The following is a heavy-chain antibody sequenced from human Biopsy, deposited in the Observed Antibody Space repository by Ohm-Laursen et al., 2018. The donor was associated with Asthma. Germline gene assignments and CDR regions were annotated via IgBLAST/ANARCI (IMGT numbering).Heavy chain of an antibody. CDR1: GLTFDNYT. J-gene: IGHJ6*02. Sequence: SLRLSCSASGLTFDNYTMHWVRQVPGKGLEWVTIISYDGRNTYYADSVEGRFTISRDNSKNTLFLQMSRLRSEDTAVYYCARGGLHYYEYYGMDVWGQGTTVTVSS. V-gene: IGHV3-30*04. D-gene: IGHD2-21*02. CDR3: ARGGLHYYEYYGMDV. CDR2: ISYDGRNT.